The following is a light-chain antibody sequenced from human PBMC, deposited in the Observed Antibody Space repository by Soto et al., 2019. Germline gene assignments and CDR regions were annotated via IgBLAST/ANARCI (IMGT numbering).Light chain of an antibody. Sequence: QSVLTQPPSVSGSPGQSVTISCTGTSSDVGSYNRVSWYQQSPGTAPKLMIYEVSNRPSGVPDRFSGSKSGNTASLTISGLQAEDEADYYCSSYTSSSTYVFGTGTKVHRP. CDR1: SSDVGSYNR. V-gene: IGLV2-18*02. J-gene: IGLJ1*01. CDR3: SSYTSSSTYV. CDR2: EVS.